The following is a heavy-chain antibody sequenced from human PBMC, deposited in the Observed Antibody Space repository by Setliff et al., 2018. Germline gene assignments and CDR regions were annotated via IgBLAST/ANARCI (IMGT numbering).Heavy chain of an antibody. CDR1: GCSISSYY. V-gene: IGHV4-4*07. J-gene: IGHJ6*03. Sequence: SETLSLTCTVSGCSISSYYWSWIRQPAGKGLEWIGRIYTSGSTNYNPSLKSRVTMSVDTSKNQFSLKLSSVTAADTAVYYCARGQRYCSGGSCYYYMDVWGKGTTVTVSS. CDR3: ARGQRYCSGGSCYYYMDV. CDR2: IYTSGST. D-gene: IGHD2-15*01.